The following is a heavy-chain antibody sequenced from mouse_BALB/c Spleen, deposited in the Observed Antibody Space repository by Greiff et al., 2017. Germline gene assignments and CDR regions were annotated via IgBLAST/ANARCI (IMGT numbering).Heavy chain of an antibody. CDR1: GFTFSSYA. Sequence: EVQLVESGGGLVKPGGSLKLSCAASGFTFSSYAMSWVRQTPEKRLEWVATISSGGSYTYYPDSVKGRFTISRDNAKNTLYLQMSSLRSEDTAMYYCAREAMDYWGQGTSVTVSS. J-gene: IGHJ4*01. CDR3: AREAMDY. V-gene: IGHV5-9-3*01. CDR2: ISSGGSYT.